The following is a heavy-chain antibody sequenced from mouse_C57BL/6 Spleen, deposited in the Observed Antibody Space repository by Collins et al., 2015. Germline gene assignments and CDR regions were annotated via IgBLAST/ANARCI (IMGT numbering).Heavy chain of an antibody. CDR1: GFTFSDYY. CDR3: VRVPGSSYPYYYGMDC. D-gene: IGHD1-1*01. J-gene: IGHJ4*01. Sequence: EVKLVESGGGLVQPGGSLKLSCAASGFTFSDYYIYWVRQTPEKRLEWVAYISNGGDNTYYSDTVKGRFTISRDNAKKTVYLQMSRLKSEDTAMYYCVRVPGSSYPYYYGMDCWGQGTSVTVSS. V-gene: IGHV5-12*01. CDR2: ISNGGDNT.